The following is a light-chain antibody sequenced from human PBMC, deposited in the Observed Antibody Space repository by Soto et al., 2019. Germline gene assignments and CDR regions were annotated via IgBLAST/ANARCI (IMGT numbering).Light chain of an antibody. CDR3: ETCDTNTQL. Sequence: QLVLTQSSSASASLGSSVKLPCPLSSGHSNYIIAWHQQRPGKAPCYLMKLEGSGIYNKGGGVTDRFSGSSSGVDRCLTISNLRFEDEADYSCETCDTNTQLFGGGTKLTGL. V-gene: IGLV4-60*02. CDR1: SGHSNYI. J-gene: IGLJ3*02. CDR2: LEGSGIY.